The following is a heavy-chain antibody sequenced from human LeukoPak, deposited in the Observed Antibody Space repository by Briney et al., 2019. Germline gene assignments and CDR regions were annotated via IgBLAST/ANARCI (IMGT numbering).Heavy chain of an antibody. V-gene: IGHV4-59*11. CDR2: IYYSGST. CDR3: ARHNSSGWDPYWFDP. D-gene: IGHD6-19*01. CDR1: GGSLSGHY. Sequence: SETLSLTCTVSGGSLSGHYWSWIRQPPGKGLEWIGYIYYSGSTNYNPSLKSRVTISVDTSKNQFSLKLSSVTAADTAVYCCARHNSSGWDPYWFDPWGQGTLVTVSS. J-gene: IGHJ5*02.